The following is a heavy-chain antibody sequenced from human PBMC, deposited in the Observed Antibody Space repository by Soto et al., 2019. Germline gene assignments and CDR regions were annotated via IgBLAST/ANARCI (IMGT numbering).Heavy chain of an antibody. CDR1: GFTFNAYA. CDR3: ARVASDYINSVDH. CDR2: IGSSGGNR. D-gene: IGHD4-4*01. J-gene: IGHJ4*02. V-gene: IGHV3-23*01. Sequence: DVQLLESGGGLVQPGGSLRLSCAASGFTFNAYAMTWVRQAPGKGLEWVSAIGSSGGNRYYAGSVRGRFTISRDNSKDTVDLQMNSLRVEDTAVYYCARVASDYINSVDHWGQGILVSVSS.